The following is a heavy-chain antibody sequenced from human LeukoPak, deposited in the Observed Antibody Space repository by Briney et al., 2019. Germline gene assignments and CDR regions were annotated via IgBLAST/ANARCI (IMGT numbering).Heavy chain of an antibody. CDR1: GGSISSGTFS. Sequence: PSETLSLTCTVSGGSISSGTFSWTWIRQHPGKDLEWIGYIYSSGSNFYNPSLKGRVTISVDTSKNQFSLKLSSVTAADTAVYYRARDSPTYYFDYWGQGTLVTVSS. CDR3: ARDSPTYYFDY. CDR2: IYSSGSN. V-gene: IGHV4-31*03. J-gene: IGHJ4*02.